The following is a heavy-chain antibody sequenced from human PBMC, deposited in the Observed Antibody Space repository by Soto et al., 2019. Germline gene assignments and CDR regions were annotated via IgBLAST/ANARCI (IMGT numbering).Heavy chain of an antibody. CDR2: IWYDGSNK. J-gene: IGHJ6*02. D-gene: IGHD4-17*01. CDR3: GKAAGYGDYVPGMDV. Sequence: LRLSCAASGFTFSSYGMHWVRQAPGKGLERVAVIWYDGSNKYYADSVKGRFTISRDNSKNTLYLQMNSLRAEDTAVYYCGKAAGYGDYVPGMDVWGQGSTVTVSS. CDR1: GFTFSSYG. V-gene: IGHV3-33*06.